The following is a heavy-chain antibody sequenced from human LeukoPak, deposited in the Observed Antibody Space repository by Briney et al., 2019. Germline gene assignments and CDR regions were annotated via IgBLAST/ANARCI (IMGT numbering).Heavy chain of an antibody. CDR1: GGSISSYY. D-gene: IGHD3-3*01. J-gene: IGHJ3*02. CDR3: ARGTSYYDFWSGYYNRSAGNAFDI. V-gene: IGHV4-59*01. CDR2: IYYSGST. Sequence: SETLSLTCTVSGGSISSYYWSWIRQPPGKGLEWIGYIYYSGSTNYNPSLKSRVTISVDTSKNQFSLKLSSVTAADTAVYYCARGTSYYDFWSGYYNRSAGNAFDIWGQGTMVTVSS.